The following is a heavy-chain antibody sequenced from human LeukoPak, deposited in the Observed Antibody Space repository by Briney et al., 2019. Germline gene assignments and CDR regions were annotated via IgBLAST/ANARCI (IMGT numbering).Heavy chain of an antibody. CDR1: GYSFTDYY. V-gene: IGHV1-2*02. Sequence: GASVKVSCKTSGYSFTDYYMHWVRQAPGQGLEWMGWINPNSGGTSSAQKFQGRVTMTRDTSISTAYMELSRLRSDDTAVYYCARVRVVATTYNGGFDYWGQGTLVTVSS. J-gene: IGHJ4*02. CDR3: ARVRVVATTYNGGFDY. CDR2: INPNSGGT. D-gene: IGHD5-12*01.